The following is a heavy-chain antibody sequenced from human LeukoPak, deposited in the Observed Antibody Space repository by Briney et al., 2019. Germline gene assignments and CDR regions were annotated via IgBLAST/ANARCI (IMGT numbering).Heavy chain of an antibody. CDR1: GFSLNTDGVG. Sequence: SGPTLVNPTQTLTLTCTFSGFSLNTDGVGVGWIRQPPGKALEWLALIYWDDGKRYSPSLKRRLTITKDTSKNQVVLTMTYMDPVHTATYYCARRFPTRKYFDYWGQGTLVTASS. J-gene: IGHJ4*02. V-gene: IGHV2-5*02. CDR3: ARRFPTRKYFDY. D-gene: IGHD1-14*01. CDR2: IYWDDGK.